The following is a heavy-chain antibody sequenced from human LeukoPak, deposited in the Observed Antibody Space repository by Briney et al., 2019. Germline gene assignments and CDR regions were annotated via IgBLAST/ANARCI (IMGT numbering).Heavy chain of an antibody. D-gene: IGHD3-10*01. Sequence: GESLKISCKGSGYSFTSYWIGWVRQMPGKGLEWTGIIYPGDSDTRYSPSFQGQVTISADKSISTAYLQWSSLKASDTAMYYCARLYYGSGRDKNWFDPWGQGTLVTVSS. CDR1: GYSFTSYW. V-gene: IGHV5-51*01. CDR2: IYPGDSDT. CDR3: ARLYYGSGRDKNWFDP. J-gene: IGHJ5*02.